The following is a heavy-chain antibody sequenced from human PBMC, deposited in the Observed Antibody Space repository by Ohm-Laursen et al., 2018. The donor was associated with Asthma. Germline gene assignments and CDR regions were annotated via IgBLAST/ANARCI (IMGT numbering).Heavy chain of an antibody. CDR1: GYSLSSNA. J-gene: IGHJ1*01. CDR2: IIPIFGTA. D-gene: IGHD7-27*01. V-gene: IGHV1-69*13. Sequence: SVKVSCKASGYSLSSNAISWVRQAPGQGLEWMGGIIPIFGTANYAQKFQGRVTITADESTSTAYMELSSLRSEDTAVYYCARAAPGLEYFQHWSQGTLVTVSS. CDR3: ARAAPGLEYFQH.